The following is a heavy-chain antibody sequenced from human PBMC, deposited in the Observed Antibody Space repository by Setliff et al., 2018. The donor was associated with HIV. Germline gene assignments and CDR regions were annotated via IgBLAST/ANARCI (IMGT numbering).Heavy chain of an antibody. Sequence: PSETLSLTCSVSGASISSYYWSWIRQPPGKGMEWIGYISPTGNTNYNPSLKSRVTISTDTSKNQFSLNGRSVTAADTAVYFCAKSSPSIGYISDHWGQGTLVTVSS. V-gene: IGHV4-59*03. D-gene: IGHD5-12*01. CDR1: GASISSYY. J-gene: IGHJ4*02. CDR2: ISPTGNT. CDR3: AKSSPSIGYISDH.